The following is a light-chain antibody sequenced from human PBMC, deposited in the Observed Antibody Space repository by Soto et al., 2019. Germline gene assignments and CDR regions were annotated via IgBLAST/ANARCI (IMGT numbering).Light chain of an antibody. Sequence: DIQMTQSPPTLSASVGDRVTITCRASQTISTWLAWYQQKPGKAPKLLIYKASKLENGVPSRFSGSGSGTDFTLTISRLESEDFAVYFCQQYGSYPLTFGGGTKVDIK. CDR3: QQYGSYPLT. J-gene: IGKJ4*01. CDR1: QTISTW. CDR2: KAS. V-gene: IGKV1-5*03.